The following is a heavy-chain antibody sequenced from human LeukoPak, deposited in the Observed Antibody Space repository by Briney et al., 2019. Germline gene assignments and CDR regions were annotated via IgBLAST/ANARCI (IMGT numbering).Heavy chain of an antibody. CDR1: GGTLSSYA. D-gene: IGHD2-2*01. J-gene: IGHJ6*02. V-gene: IGHV1-69*13. CDR2: IIPIFGTA. CDR3: ARLRRIVPAAILHYGMDV. Sequence: SVKVSCKASGGTLSSYAISWVRQAPGQGLEWMGGIIPIFGTANYAQKFQGRVTITADESTSTAYMELSSLRSEDTAVYYCARLRRIVPAAILHYGMDVWGQGTTVTVSS.